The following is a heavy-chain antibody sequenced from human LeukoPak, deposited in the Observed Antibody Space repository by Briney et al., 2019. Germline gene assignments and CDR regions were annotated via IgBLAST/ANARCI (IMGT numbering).Heavy chain of an antibody. J-gene: IGHJ4*02. Sequence: GGSLRLSCAASGLTFSSYAMSWVRQAPGKGLEWVSAISGSGGSTYYADSVKGRFTISRDNSKNTLYLQMNSLRAEDTAVYYCAKLQIVVVPAAIPSFDYWGQGTLVTVSS. D-gene: IGHD2-2*01. CDR2: ISGSGGST. V-gene: IGHV3-23*01. CDR3: AKLQIVVVPAAIPSFDY. CDR1: GLTFSSYA.